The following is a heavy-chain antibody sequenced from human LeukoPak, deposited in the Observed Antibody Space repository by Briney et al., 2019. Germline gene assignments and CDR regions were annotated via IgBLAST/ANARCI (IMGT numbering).Heavy chain of an antibody. CDR2: IYPGDSVT. V-gene: IGHV5-51*01. Sequence: GESLQISCKGSGNTFTNYWIGWVRQLPGKGLEWMGIIYPGDSVTRYSPSFQGQVTMSVDKSSSTAYLQWATLKASDTAIYFCARLSTRLLDHWGQGTRVTVSS. J-gene: IGHJ4*02. CDR1: GNTFTNYW. D-gene: IGHD3-3*01. CDR3: ARLSTRLLDH.